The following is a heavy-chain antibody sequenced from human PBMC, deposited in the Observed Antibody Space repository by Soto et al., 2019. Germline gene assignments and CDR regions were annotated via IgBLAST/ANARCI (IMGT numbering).Heavy chain of an antibody. Sequence: GGSLRLSCAASGFTFSSYGIHWVRQAPGKGLEWVSLISYDGSNKYYADSVKGRFTISRDNSKNTLYLQMNSLRAEDTAVYYCAKDPTSSGYFDYWGQGTLVTVS. J-gene: IGHJ4*02. D-gene: IGHD6-25*01. V-gene: IGHV3-30*18. CDR1: GFTFSSYG. CDR2: ISYDGSNK. CDR3: AKDPTSSGYFDY.